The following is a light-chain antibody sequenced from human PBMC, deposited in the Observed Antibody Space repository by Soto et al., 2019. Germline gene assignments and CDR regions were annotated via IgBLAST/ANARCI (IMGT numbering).Light chain of an antibody. CDR1: SSDVGRYNY. V-gene: IGLV2-11*01. CDR2: DVS. Sequence: QSALTQPRSVSGSPGQSVTISCTGTSSDVGRYNYVSWYQHHPGKAPKLMVYDVSKRPSGVPDRFSGSKSGNTASLTISGLQAEDEAEYYCCLYAGSYTSVIFGGGTKLTVL. J-gene: IGLJ2*01. CDR3: CLYAGSYTSVI.